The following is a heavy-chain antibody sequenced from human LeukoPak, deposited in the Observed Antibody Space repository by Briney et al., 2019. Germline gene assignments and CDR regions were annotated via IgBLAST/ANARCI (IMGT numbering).Heavy chain of an antibody. CDR2: ISAYNGNT. Sequence: ASVKVSCKASGYTFTSYGISWVRQAPGQGLEWMGWISAYNGNTNYAQKLQGRVTMTTDTSTSTAYMELRSLRSDDTAVYYRARDSLYYYDSSGYYYTPFFDYWGQGTLVTVSS. J-gene: IGHJ4*02. CDR3: ARDSLYYYDSSGYYYTPFFDY. D-gene: IGHD3-22*01. CDR1: GYTFTSYG. V-gene: IGHV1-18*01.